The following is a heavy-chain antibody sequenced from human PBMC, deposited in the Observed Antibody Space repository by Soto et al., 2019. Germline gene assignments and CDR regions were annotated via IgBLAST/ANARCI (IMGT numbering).Heavy chain of an antibody. CDR2: IYYSGST. CDR3: ARAPRGNYGYPSYFDY. D-gene: IGHD3-10*01. Sequence: SETLCLTCTFSDLSISSYGFILLRQTPGKGLEWIGYIYYSGSTNYNPSLKSRVTISVDTSKNQFSLKLSSVTAADTAVYYCARAPRGNYGYPSYFDYCGQGTLVTVSS. CDR1: DLSISSYG. J-gene: IGHJ4*02. V-gene: IGHV4-59*01.